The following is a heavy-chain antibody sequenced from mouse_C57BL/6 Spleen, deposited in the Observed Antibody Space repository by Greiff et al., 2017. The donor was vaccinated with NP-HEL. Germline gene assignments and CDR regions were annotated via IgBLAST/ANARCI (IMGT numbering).Heavy chain of an antibody. V-gene: IGHV14-1*01. D-gene: IGHD2-3*01. CDR2: IDPEDGDT. Sequence: VQLQQSGAELVRPGASVKLSCTASGFNIKDYYMHWVKQRPEQGLEWIGRIDPEDGDTEYAPKFQGKATMTADTSSNTAYLQLSSLTSEDTAVYYCTTTYDGYYGAWFAYWGQGTLVTVSA. J-gene: IGHJ3*01. CDR3: TTTYDGYYGAWFAY. CDR1: GFNIKDYY.